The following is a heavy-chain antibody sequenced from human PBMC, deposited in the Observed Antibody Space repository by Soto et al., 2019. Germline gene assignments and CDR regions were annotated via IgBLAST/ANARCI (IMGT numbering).Heavy chain of an antibody. CDR3: ARDQVVAARYYYYYYGMDV. J-gene: IGHJ6*02. Sequence: SVKVSCKASGGTFSSYAISWVRQAPGQGLEWMGGIIPIFGTANYAQKFQGRVTITADESTSTAYMELSSLRSEDTAVYYCARDQVVAARYYYYYYGMDVWGQGTTVTVSS. CDR2: IIPIFGTA. V-gene: IGHV1-69*13. CDR1: GGTFSSYA. D-gene: IGHD6-6*01.